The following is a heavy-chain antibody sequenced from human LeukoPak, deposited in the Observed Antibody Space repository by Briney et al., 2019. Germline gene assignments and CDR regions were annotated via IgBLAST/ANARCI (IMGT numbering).Heavy chain of an antibody. V-gene: IGHV3-23*01. Sequence: GGSLRLSCAASGFTFSSYSMRRVRQAPGKGLQRVEGISVIGGSAYNADSVNGQITISIDNSKTTLYLQMNILRAEHTAVYYCAKVDGSSSWTFDYWGQGTLVTVSS. D-gene: IGHD6-13*01. J-gene: IGHJ4*02. CDR3: AKVDGSSSWTFDY. CDR2: ISVIGGSA. CDR1: GFTFSSYS.